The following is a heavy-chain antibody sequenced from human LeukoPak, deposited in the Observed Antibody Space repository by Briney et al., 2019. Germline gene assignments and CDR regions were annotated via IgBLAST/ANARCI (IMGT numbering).Heavy chain of an antibody. CDR3: ARVDCSGGSCEFPFDY. CDR2: INAYNGNT. J-gene: IGHJ4*02. V-gene: IGHV1-18*01. D-gene: IGHD2-15*01. CDR1: GYTFTSYG. Sequence: ASVKVSCKASGYTFTSYGISWVRQAPGQGLEWMGWINAYNGNTNYAQKLQGRVTMTTDTSTSTAYMELSRLRSDDTAVYYCARVDCSGGSCEFPFDYWGQGTLVTVSS.